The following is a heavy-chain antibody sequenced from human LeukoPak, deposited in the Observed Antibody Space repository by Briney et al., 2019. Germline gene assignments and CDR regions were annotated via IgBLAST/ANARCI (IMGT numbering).Heavy chain of an antibody. Sequence: SETLSLTCAVYGGSFSGYYWSWIRQPPGKGLEWIGEINHSGSTNYNPSLKSRVTISVDTSKNQFSLELSSVTAADTAVYYCARVSLTYPFDYWGQGTLVTVSS. CDR3: ARVSLTYPFDY. CDR2: INHSGST. CDR1: GGSFSGYY. J-gene: IGHJ4*02. D-gene: IGHD3-16*02. V-gene: IGHV4-34*01.